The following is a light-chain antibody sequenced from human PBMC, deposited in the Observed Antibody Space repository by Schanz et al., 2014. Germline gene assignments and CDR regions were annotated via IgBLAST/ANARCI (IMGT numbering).Light chain of an antibody. J-gene: IGKJ2*01. CDR2: GAS. V-gene: IGKV3-20*01. CDR3: QQYGSSPPYP. Sequence: EIVLTQSPGTLSLSPGERATLSCRASQSVSSSYLAWYQQKPGQAPRLLIYGASIRATGIPDRFSGSGSGTDFTLTISRLEPEDFAVYYCQQYGSSPPYPFGQGTKLEI. CDR1: QSVSSSY.